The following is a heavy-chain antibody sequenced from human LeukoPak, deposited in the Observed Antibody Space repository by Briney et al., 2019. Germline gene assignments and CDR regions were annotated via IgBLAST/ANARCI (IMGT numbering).Heavy chain of an antibody. CDR1: GFTFSSYA. Sequence: GGSLRLSCAASGFTFSSYAMHWVREAPGKGLEWVAVISYDGSNKYYADSVKGRFTISRDNSKNTLYLQMNSLKGDDTAVYYCAKDSAFYYIDVWGKGTTVIISS. V-gene: IGHV3-30*04. D-gene: IGHD3-10*01. J-gene: IGHJ6*03. CDR2: ISYDGSNK. CDR3: AKDSAFYYIDV.